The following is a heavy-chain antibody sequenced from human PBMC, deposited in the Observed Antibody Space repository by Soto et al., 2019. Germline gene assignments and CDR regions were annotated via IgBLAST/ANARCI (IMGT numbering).Heavy chain of an antibody. CDR2: INPSGGST. CDR3: ASSGPRDLSPLGGLSFSYGPSDYYYGMDV. CDR1: GYTFTSYY. D-gene: IGHD3-16*02. V-gene: IGHV1-46*03. J-gene: IGHJ6*02. Sequence: ASVKVSCKASGYTFTSYYMHWVRQAPGQGLEWMGIINPSGGSTSYAQKFQGRVTMTRDTSTSTVYMELSSLRSEDTAVYYCASSGPRDLSPLGGLSFSYGPSDYYYGMDVWGQGTTVTVSS.